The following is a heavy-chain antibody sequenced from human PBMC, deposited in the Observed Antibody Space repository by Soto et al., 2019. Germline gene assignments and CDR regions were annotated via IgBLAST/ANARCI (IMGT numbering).Heavy chain of an antibody. Sequence: GESLKISCKASGYNFTAFWIHWVRQMPGKGLEWLGKIDPSDSYTNYSPSFEGHVTISTDNSITTAYLQWSSLRASDNALYFCARVHKNWFDSWAQGTTVTVSS. CDR1: GYNFTAFW. CDR3: ARVHKNWFDS. J-gene: IGHJ5*01. CDR2: IDPSDSYT. V-gene: IGHV5-10-1*01.